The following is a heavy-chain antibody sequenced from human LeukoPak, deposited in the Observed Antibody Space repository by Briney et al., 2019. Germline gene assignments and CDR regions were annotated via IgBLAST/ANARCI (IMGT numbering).Heavy chain of an antibody. CDR1: GASVSSGNW. CDR2: ILYTGDT. J-gene: IGHJ5*02. CDR3: ARAQRGCSANSCYLDP. Sequence: PSETLSLTCAVSGASVSSGNWWNWARQSPGKGLEWIAEILYTGDTNYNPSLRSRVTLSIDNPNNEASLKLASVTAADSAVYYCARAQRGCSANSCYLDPWGPGILVTVSS. V-gene: IGHV4-4*02. D-gene: IGHD2-15*01.